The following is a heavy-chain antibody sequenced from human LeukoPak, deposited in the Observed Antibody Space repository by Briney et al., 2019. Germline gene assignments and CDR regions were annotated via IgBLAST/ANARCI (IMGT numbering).Heavy chain of an antibody. CDR2: FDPEDGET. Sequence: ASVKVSCKVSGYTLTELSMHWVRQAPGKGLEWMGGFDPEDGETIYAQKFQGRVTMTEDTSTDTAYMELSSLRSEDTAVYYCATGPIVRWIYPFDYWGQGTLVTVSS. D-gene: IGHD5-12*01. CDR1: GYTLTELS. V-gene: IGHV1-24*01. CDR3: ATGPIVRWIYPFDY. J-gene: IGHJ4*02.